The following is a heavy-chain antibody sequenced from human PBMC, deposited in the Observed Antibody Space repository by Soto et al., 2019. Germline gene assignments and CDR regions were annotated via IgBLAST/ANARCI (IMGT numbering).Heavy chain of an antibody. CDR2: SSAYNGNT. Sequence: QVQLVQSGAEVKKPGASVKVSCKASGYTFTSYGISWVRQAPGQGLEWMGWSSAYNGNTNYAQKRQGRVTMTTDTSTSTAYMELRSMRSDDTAVYYCARDCPLWGYDFWSGYPERNWFDPWGQGTLVTVSS. D-gene: IGHD3-3*01. CDR1: GYTFTSYG. CDR3: ARDCPLWGYDFWSGYPERNWFDP. V-gene: IGHV1-18*04. J-gene: IGHJ5*02.